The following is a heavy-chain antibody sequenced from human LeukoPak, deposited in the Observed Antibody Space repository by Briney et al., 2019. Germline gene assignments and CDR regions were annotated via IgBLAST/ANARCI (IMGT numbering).Heavy chain of an antibody. J-gene: IGHJ4*02. CDR3: ARDRGYSSSWYDY. V-gene: IGHV1-2*04. Sequence: ASVKVSCKASGYTFTGYYMHWVRQAPGQGLEWVGWINPNSGGTNYAQKFQGWVTMTRDTSISTAYMELSRLRSDDTAVYYCARDRGYSSSWYDYWGQGTLVTVSS. CDR1: GYTFTGYY. D-gene: IGHD6-13*01. CDR2: INPNSGGT.